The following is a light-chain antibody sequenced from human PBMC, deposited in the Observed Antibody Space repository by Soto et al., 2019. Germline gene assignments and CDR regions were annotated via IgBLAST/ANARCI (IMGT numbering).Light chain of an antibody. Sequence: QSVLTQPPSASGSPGQSVTISCTGTSSDVGGYSYVSWYQQHPGKAPKLMIYEVSKRPSGVPDRFSGSKSGNTASLTVSGLQAEDEADYYCSSYAGSNNLVFGTGTKVTVL. V-gene: IGLV2-8*01. CDR3: SSYAGSNNLV. CDR1: SSDVGGYSY. CDR2: EVS. J-gene: IGLJ1*01.